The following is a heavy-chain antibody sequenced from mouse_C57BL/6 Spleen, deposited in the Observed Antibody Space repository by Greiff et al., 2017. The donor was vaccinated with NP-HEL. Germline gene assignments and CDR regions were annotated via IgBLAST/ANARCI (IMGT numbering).Heavy chain of an antibody. Sequence: QVQLQQPGAELVKPGASVKLSCKASGYTFTSYWMQWVKQRPGQGLEWIGEIDPSDSYTNYNQKFKGKATLTVDTSSSTAYMQLSSLTSEDSAVYYCARGRQLRLSYYFDYWGQGTTLTVSS. V-gene: IGHV1-50*01. CDR3: ARGRQLRLSYYFDY. CDR1: GYTFTSYW. J-gene: IGHJ2*01. CDR2: IDPSDSYT. D-gene: IGHD3-2*02.